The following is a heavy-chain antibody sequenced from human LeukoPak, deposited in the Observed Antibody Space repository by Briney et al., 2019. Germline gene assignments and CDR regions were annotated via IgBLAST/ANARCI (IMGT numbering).Heavy chain of an antibody. V-gene: IGHV3-74*01. J-gene: IGHJ4*02. CDR2: INSDGSST. Sequence: GGSLSLSCAASGFTFSHYWMHWVRQAPGKGLVWVSRINSDGSSTSYADSVKGRFTISRDNARNTLYLQMNSLRAEDTAVYYCAREFVEFDYWGQGSLLTVSS. D-gene: IGHD3-10*01. CDR1: GFTFSHYW. CDR3: AREFVEFDY.